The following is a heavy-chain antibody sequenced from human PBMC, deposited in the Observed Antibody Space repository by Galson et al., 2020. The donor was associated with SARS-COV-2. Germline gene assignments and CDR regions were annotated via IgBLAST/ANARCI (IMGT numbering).Heavy chain of an antibody. D-gene: IGHD3-16*01. J-gene: IGHJ4*02. CDR1: GFTFSSYG. Sequence: QAGGSLRLSCAASGFTFSSYGMNWVRQAPGKGLEWVSYISSSSSTIYYADSVKGRFTISRDNAKNSLYLQMNSLRADDTAVYYCAGGGSLINRKANFDYWGQGTLVTVSS. CDR3: AGGGSLINRKANFDY. CDR2: ISSSSSTI. V-gene: IGHV3-48*04.